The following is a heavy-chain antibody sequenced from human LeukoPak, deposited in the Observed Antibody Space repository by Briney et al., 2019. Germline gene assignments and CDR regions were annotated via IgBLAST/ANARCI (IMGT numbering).Heavy chain of an antibody. CDR1: GGSISSHY. CDR2: TQYSGST. D-gene: IGHD2-21*01. Sequence: SETLSLTCTVSGGSISSHYWTWIRQPPGKGLEFIGFTQYSGSTTYNPSLRSRATISLDMPKSQFSLRLTSASAADTALYFCARATYSSSFDVWGLGTLVTVSS. CDR3: ARATYSSSFDV. V-gene: IGHV4-59*11. J-gene: IGHJ3*01.